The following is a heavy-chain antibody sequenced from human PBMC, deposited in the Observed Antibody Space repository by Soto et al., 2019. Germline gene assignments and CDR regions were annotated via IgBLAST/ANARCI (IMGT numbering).Heavy chain of an antibody. CDR1: GFTFSNFG. CDR3: AKGFSPSSMTVVIITHLDS. Sequence: QVQLVESGGGVVQPGRSRRLSCAASGFTFSNFGMHWVRQAPGKGLEWVAVISHDESNKYYADSVKGRFTISRDNSNDTLYLQVDSLTEDDTAVYYCAKGFSPSSMTVVIITHLDSWCQGTLLTVSS. J-gene: IGHJ4*02. CDR2: ISHDESNK. V-gene: IGHV3-30*18. D-gene: IGHD3-22*01.